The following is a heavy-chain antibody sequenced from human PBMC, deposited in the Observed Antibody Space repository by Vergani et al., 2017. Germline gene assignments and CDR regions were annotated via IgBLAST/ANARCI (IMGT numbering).Heavy chain of an antibody. D-gene: IGHD6-19*01. J-gene: IGHJ4*02. Sequence: EVQLVESGGGLVQPGGSLRLSCAASGFTFSSYDMHWVRQATGKGLEWVSAIGTAGDTYYPGSVKGRFTISRENAKNSLYLQMNSLRAGDTAVYYCARGGAVAGRFDYWGQGTLVTVSS. CDR3: ARGGAVAGRFDY. V-gene: IGHV3-13*04. CDR1: GFTFSSYD. CDR2: IGTAGDT.